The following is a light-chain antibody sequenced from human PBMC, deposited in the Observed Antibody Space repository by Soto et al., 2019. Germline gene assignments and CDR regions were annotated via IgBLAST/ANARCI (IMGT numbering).Light chain of an antibody. V-gene: IGKV3-20*01. CDR1: QSVSSSY. Sequence: IVLTQSPGTLSLSPWERATLSCRASQSVSSSYLAWYQQKPGQAPRLLIYGASSRATGIPDRFSSSGSGTDFTLTISRLEPEDFAVYYCQQYGSSPLTFGQGTRLEIK. CDR3: QQYGSSPLT. CDR2: GAS. J-gene: IGKJ5*01.